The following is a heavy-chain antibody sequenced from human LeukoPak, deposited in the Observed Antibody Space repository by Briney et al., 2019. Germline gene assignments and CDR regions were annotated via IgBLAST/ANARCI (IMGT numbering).Heavy chain of an antibody. Sequence: PSQTLSLTCTVSGGSISSGGYYWSWIRQHPGKGLEWIGYIYYSGSTYYNPSLKSRVTISVDTSKNQFSLKLSSVTAADTAVYYWARAGVGVVPAASMDVWGQGTTVTVSS. CDR1: GGSISSGGYY. CDR2: IYYSGST. J-gene: IGHJ6*02. D-gene: IGHD2-2*01. CDR3: ARAGVGVVPAASMDV. V-gene: IGHV4-31*03.